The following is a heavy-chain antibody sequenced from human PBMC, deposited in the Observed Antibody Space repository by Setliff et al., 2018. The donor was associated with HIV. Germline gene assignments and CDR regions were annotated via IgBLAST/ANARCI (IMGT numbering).Heavy chain of an antibody. D-gene: IGHD3-10*01. J-gene: IGHJ4*02. CDR3: ARGRFHRLHRPYSGSGSLGIQYFDY. CDR1: GGSISSSSNY. Sequence: PSETLSLTCTVSGGSISSSSNYWGWIRRPPGKGLQWFGSIYYRGSTYYNPSLKSRVTISVDTSKNQFSLKLRSVTAADTALYYCARGRFHRLHRPYSGSGSLGIQYFDYWGQGTLVTVSS. CDR2: IYYRGST. V-gene: IGHV4-39*01.